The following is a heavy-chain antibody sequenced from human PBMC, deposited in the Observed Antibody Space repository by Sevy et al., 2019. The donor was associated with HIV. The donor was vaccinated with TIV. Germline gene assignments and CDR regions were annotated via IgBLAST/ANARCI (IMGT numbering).Heavy chain of an antibody. CDR1: RFTFTSYA. CDR3: AREGPEYSSSAWDYYGMDV. D-gene: IGHD6-13*01. CDR2: ISFDGSNK. J-gene: IGHJ6*02. V-gene: IGHV3-30-3*01. Sequence: GGSLRLSCAASRFTFTSYAMHWVRQAPGKGLEWVAIISFDGSNKYYADSVKGRFTISRDNSKNTRYLQMKSLRPEDTAAYYCAREGPEYSSSAWDYYGMDVWGQGTTVTVSS.